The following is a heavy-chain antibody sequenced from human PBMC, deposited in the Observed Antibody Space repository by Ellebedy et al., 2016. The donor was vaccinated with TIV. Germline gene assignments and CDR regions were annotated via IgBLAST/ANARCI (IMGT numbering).Heavy chain of an antibody. CDR3: ATTAPLSWAVVVSPFDY. CDR2: FDPEDGET. CDR1: GYTLTELS. D-gene: IGHD3-22*01. Sequence: ASVKVSCKVSGYTLTELSMHWVRQAPGKGLEWMGGFDPEDGETIYAQKFQGRVTMTEDTSTDTAYMELSSLRSEDTAVYYCATTAPLSWAVVVSPFDYWGQGTLVTVSS. V-gene: IGHV1-24*01. J-gene: IGHJ4*02.